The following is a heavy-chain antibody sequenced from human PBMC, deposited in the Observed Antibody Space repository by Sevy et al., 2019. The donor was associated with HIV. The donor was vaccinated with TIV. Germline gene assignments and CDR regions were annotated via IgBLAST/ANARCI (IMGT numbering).Heavy chain of an antibody. CDR3: ATTKDYYVISGYPFDD. CDR1: GYTLTKLS. Sequence: ASVKVSCKVSGYTLTKLSMNWVRQAPGKGLEWMGTFDPEDGETIYAQSSQRRVTMTEDTSTDTAYMELSSLRSEDTAVYYCATTKDYYVISGYPFDDWGQGTLVTVSS. CDR2: FDPEDGET. D-gene: IGHD3-22*01. J-gene: IGHJ4*02. V-gene: IGHV1-24*01.